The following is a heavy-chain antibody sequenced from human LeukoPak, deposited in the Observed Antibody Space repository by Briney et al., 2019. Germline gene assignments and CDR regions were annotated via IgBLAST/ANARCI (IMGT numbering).Heavy chain of an antibody. CDR2: IIPIFGTA. CDR1: GGTFGSYA. D-gene: IGHD2-15*01. Sequence: SVKVSCKASGGTFGSYAISWVRQAPGQGLEWMGRIIPIFGTANYAQKFQGRVTITTDESTSTAYMELSSLRSEDTAVYYCARDLGYCSGGSCYAGWFDPWGQGTLVTVSS. CDR3: ARDLGYCSGGSCYAGWFDP. V-gene: IGHV1-69*05. J-gene: IGHJ5*02.